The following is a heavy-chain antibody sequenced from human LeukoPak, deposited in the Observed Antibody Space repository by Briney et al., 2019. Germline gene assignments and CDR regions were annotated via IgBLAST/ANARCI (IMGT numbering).Heavy chain of an antibody. Sequence: ASVKVSCKASGGTFSSYAISWVRQAPGQGLEWMGWINPNSGGTNYAQKFQGRVTMTRDTSISTAYMELSRLRSDDTAVYYCARDVTIFGVVNPYRYFDLWGRGTLVTVSS. J-gene: IGHJ2*01. D-gene: IGHD3-3*01. CDR3: ARDVTIFGVVNPYRYFDL. CDR2: INPNSGGT. CDR1: GGTFSSYA. V-gene: IGHV1-2*02.